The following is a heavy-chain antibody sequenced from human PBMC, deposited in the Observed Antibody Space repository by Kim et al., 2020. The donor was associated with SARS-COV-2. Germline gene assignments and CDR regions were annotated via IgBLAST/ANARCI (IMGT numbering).Heavy chain of an antibody. D-gene: IGHD1-1*01. CDR1: GLTFSSYG. Sequence: GGSLRLSCAASGLTFSSYGMHWVRQAPGKGLEWVAVISYDGPHLSYVASLTVLFPLSLDNSPPPLSLPMTSLLPEDTAVYYCPGSVGTNKGGRTKNDAL. J-gene: IGHJ3*01. V-gene: IGHV3-30*03. CDR2: ISYDGPHL. CDR3: PGSVGTNKGGRTKNDAL.